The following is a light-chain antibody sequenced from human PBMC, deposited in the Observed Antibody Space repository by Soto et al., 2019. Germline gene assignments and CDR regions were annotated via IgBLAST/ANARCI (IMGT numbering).Light chain of an antibody. CDR1: SSNIGSNY. CDR2: KNN. J-gene: IGLJ2*01. V-gene: IGLV1-47*01. CDR3: AVWDDSLSGREV. Sequence: QSVLTQPPSASGTPGQRVTISCSGSSSNIGSNYVYWYQQVPGTTPKLLIYKNNQRPSGVPERFSGSKSGTSASLAISGLRSEDEADHYCAVWDDSLSGREVFGGGTKLTVL.